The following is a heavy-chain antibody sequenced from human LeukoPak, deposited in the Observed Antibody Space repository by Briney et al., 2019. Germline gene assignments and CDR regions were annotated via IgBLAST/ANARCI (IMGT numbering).Heavy chain of an antibody. CDR3: AKGRQLGSAVDY. D-gene: IGHD3-10*01. CDR1: GFTFSSHA. J-gene: IGHJ4*02. Sequence: AGGSLRLSCAASGFTFSSHAMSWVRQAPGKGLEWVSGISGSGGNTYYADSVKGRFTISRDNSKNTLYLQMDSLRAEDTAVYYCAKGRQLGSAVDYWGQGNLVTASS. CDR2: ISGSGGNT. V-gene: IGHV3-23*01.